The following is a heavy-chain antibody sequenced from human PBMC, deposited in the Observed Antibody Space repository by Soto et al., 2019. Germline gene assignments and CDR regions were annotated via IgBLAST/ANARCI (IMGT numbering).Heavy chain of an antibody. CDR3: AKSSSTYDSSGYYSH. CDR2: ISYDGSNK. CDR1: GFTFSSYG. V-gene: IGHV3-30*18. J-gene: IGHJ4*02. D-gene: IGHD3-22*01. Sequence: PGGSLRLSCAASGFTFSSYGMHWVRQAPGKGLEWVAVISYDGSNKYYADSVKGRFTISRDNSKNTLYLQMNSLRAEDTAVYYCAKSSSTYDSSGYYSHWGQGTLVTVSS.